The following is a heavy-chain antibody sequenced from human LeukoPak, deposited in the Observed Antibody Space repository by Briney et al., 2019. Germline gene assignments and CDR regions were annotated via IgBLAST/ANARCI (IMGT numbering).Heavy chain of an antibody. CDR1: GYTFNRNN. J-gene: IGHJ6*03. Sequence: ASVKVSCKASGYTFNRNNINWVRQAPGQGLEWMGCISTYNGNTNYAQKLQGRVTMTTDTSTSTAYMELRSLRSDDTAVYFCARRYYSYYMDVWGKGTTVTVSS. CDR2: ISTYNGNT. V-gene: IGHV1-18*01. CDR3: ARRYYSYYMDV.